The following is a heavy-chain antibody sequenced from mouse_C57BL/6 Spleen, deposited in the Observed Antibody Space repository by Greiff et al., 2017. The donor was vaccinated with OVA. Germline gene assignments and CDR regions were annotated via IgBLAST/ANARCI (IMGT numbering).Heavy chain of an antibody. Sequence: VQLQQSGPGLVKPSQSLSLTCSVTGYSITSGYYWNWIRQFPGNKLEWMGYISYDGSNNYNPSLKNRISITRDTSKNQFFLKLNSVTTEDTATYYCARDTGLYFDYWGQGTTLTVSS. CDR3: ARDTGLYFDY. CDR2: ISYDGSN. J-gene: IGHJ2*01. V-gene: IGHV3-6*01. D-gene: IGHD4-1*01. CDR1: GYSITSGYY.